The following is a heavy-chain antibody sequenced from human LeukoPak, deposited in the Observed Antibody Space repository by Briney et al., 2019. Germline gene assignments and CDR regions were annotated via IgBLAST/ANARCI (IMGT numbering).Heavy chain of an antibody. CDR2: IFHGGST. CDR3: ARLVYGSGSYNFDY. V-gene: IGHV4-4*02. CDR1: GGAISSSNW. D-gene: IGHD3-10*01. Sequence: SETLSLTCAVSGGAISSSNWWSWVRQPPGKGLEWIGEIFHGGSTYYNPSLKSRVTISVDTSKNQFSLKLSSVTAADTAVYYCARLVYGSGSYNFDYWGQGTLVTVSS. J-gene: IGHJ4*02.